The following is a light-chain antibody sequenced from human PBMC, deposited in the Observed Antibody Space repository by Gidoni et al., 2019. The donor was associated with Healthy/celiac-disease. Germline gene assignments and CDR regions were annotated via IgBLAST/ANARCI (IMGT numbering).Light chain of an antibody. J-gene: IGKJ3*01. CDR2: GAS. V-gene: IGKV3-15*01. Sequence: ELVMTQSPATLSVSPGERATLSCRASQSVSSNLAWYQQKPGQAPRLLIYGASPRATGIPARFSGSGSGTEFTLTISSLQSEDFAVYYCQQYNKRGVFTFGPGTKVDIK. CDR1: QSVSSN. CDR3: QQYNKRGVFT.